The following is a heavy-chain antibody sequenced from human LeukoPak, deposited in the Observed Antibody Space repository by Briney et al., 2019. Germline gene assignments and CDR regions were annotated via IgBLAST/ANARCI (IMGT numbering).Heavy chain of an antibody. D-gene: IGHD3-22*01. J-gene: IGHJ4*02. V-gene: IGHV4-34*01. CDR2: INHSGST. CDR1: GGSFSGYY. Sequence: SETLSLTCAVYGGSFSGYYWSWIRQPPGKGLEWIGEINHSGSTNYNPSLKSRVTISVDTSKNQFSLKLSSVTAADTAVYYCASGRFPYDSSGTDYWGQGTLVTVSS. CDR3: ASGRFPYDSSGTDY.